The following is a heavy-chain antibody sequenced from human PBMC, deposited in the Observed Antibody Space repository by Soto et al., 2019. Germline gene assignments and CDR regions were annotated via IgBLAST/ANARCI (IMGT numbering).Heavy chain of an antibody. Sequence: QVTLKESGPVLVKPTETLTLTCTVSGFSLSNTRLGVSWIRQPPGKALEWLAHIFSSDERSYCTSLRSRLTVSKDTSKGQVVLTMTNMDPVDTATYYCARISDYGDYAHFDYWGQGTLVTVSS. CDR2: IFSSDER. V-gene: IGHV2-26*01. CDR1: GFSLSNTRLG. J-gene: IGHJ4*02. CDR3: ARISDYGDYAHFDY. D-gene: IGHD4-17*01.